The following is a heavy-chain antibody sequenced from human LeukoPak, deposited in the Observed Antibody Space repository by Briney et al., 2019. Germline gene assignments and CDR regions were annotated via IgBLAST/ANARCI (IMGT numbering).Heavy chain of an antibody. V-gene: IGHV3-30*02. J-gene: IGHJ4*02. D-gene: IGHD3-16*01. CDR1: GFTLSSYG. Sequence: PGGSLRLSCAASGFTLSSYGMHWVRQAPGKGLEWVAFIRYDGSNKYYADSVKGRFTISRDNSKNTLYLQMNSLRAEDTAVYYCAKGNDYVWGSFWYWGQGTLVTVSS. CDR2: IRYDGSNK. CDR3: AKGNDYVWGSFWY.